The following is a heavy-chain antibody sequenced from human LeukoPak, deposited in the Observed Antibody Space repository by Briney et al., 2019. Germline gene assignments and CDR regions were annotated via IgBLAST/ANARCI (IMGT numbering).Heavy chain of an antibody. V-gene: IGHV3-9*01. CDR2: INWNSGSI. CDR1: GFTFDDYA. J-gene: IGHJ4*02. D-gene: IGHD4/OR15-4a*01. CDR3: ANWANALDY. Sequence: GGSLRLSCAASGFTFDDYAMHWVRQAPGKGLEWVSGINWNSGSIGYADSVKGRFTISRDNAKNSLYLQMNSLRAEDTAVYYCANWANALDYWGQGTLVTVS.